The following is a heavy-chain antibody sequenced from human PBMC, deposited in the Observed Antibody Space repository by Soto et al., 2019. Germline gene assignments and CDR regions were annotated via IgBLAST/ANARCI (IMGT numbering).Heavy chain of an antibody. J-gene: IGHJ6*03. V-gene: IGHV3-23*01. Sequence: GGSLRLSCAASGFTFTNHGVSWVRQAPGKGLEWVSVISGSRGYTYSADSVKGRFTISRDNSKNTLYLQMNSLRAEDTAVYYFAKLGGNYYISAIYHYYYMDVWGKGTTVTVSS. D-gene: IGHD3-22*01. CDR1: GFTFTNHG. CDR3: AKLGGNYYISAIYHYYYMDV. CDR2: ISGSRGYT.